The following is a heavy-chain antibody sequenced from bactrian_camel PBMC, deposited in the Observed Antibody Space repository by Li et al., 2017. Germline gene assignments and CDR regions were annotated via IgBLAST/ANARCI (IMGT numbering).Heavy chain of an antibody. V-gene: IGHV3S54*01. Sequence: HVQLVESGGGSVQPGGSLRLTCAASKDIYSMNCLGWFRQAPGKEREGLACIYTGGISTYYADSVKGRFTISRDNAKNTLYLQMNALKPEDTAMYYCAAKGGLDSYFGSWWSKWNDTDEYKSWGQGTQVTVS. D-gene: IGHD7*01. J-gene: IGHJ4*01. CDR1: KDIYSMNC. CDR2: IYTGGIST. CDR3: AAKGGLDSYFGSWWSKWNDTDEYKS.